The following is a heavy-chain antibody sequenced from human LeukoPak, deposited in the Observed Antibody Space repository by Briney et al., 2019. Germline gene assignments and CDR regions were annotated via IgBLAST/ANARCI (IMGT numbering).Heavy chain of an antibody. D-gene: IGHD6-19*01. J-gene: IGHJ4*02. CDR3: AVGIGWLIDF. CDR2: INQDGSVK. CDR1: GFTFSSYW. Sequence: GGSLRLSCAASGFTFSSYWMNWVRQAPGKGLEWVANINQDGSVKYYVDSVKGRFTISSDNAKTSAYLQMNSLRAEDTAVYYCAVGIGWLIDFWGQGIQVTVSS. V-gene: IGHV3-7*01.